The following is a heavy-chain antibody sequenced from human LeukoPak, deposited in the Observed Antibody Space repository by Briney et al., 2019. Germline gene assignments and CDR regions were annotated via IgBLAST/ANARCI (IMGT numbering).Heavy chain of an antibody. CDR3: AKDNIGYYYGSGSYWGI. CDR1: GYTFTSYD. D-gene: IGHD3-10*01. V-gene: IGHV1-8*03. Sequence: ASVKVSCKASGYTFTSYDINWVRQATGQGLEWMGWMNPNSGNTGYAQKFQGRVTITRNTSISTAYMELSSLRSEDTAVYYCAKDNIGYYYGSGSYWGIWGQGTLVTVSS. J-gene: IGHJ4*02. CDR2: MNPNSGNT.